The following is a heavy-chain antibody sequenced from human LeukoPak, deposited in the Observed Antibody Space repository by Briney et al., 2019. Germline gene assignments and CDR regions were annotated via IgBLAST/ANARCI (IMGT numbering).Heavy chain of an antibody. CDR2: ISYDGSNK. CDR3: AKGDLYGDYFYFDY. D-gene: IGHD4-17*01. CDR1: GFTFSSYA. V-gene: IGHV3-30*04. Sequence: GGSLRLSCAASGFTFSSYAMHWVRQAPGKGLEWVAVISYDGSNKYYADSVKGRFTISRDNSKNTLYLQMNSLRAEDTAVYYCAKGDLYGDYFYFDYWGQGTLVTVSS. J-gene: IGHJ4*02.